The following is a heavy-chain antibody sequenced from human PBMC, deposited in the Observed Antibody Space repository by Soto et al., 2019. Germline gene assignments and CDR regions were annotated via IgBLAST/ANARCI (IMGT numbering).Heavy chain of an antibody. CDR1: GFTFSSYS. J-gene: IGHJ5*02. CDR2: ISRNGGTT. CDR3: GGYSGDGIWS. D-gene: IGHD1-26*01. V-gene: IGHV3-64*01. Sequence: EVQLVESGGGLVQPGGSLRLSCAASGFTFSSYSMHWVRQAPGKGLEYVSAISRNGGTTSYANSVKGRFTISRDKSKNMLYLQMGSLRAEDMAVYYCGGYSGDGIWSWGQGTLVTVSS.